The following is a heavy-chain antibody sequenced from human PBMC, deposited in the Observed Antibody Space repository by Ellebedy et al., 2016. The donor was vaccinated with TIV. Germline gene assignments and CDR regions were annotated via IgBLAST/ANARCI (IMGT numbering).Heavy chain of an antibody. CDR1: GFTFSASG. D-gene: IGHD1-1*01. Sequence: GESLKISCAASGFTFSASGMTWARQAPGKGLEWVSGISSGGITYYADSVRGRFTISRDSSKNTLYLQMNSLRAEDTATYYCVKGSGTMDVWGQGTTVTVSS. V-gene: IGHV3-23*01. J-gene: IGHJ6*02. CDR2: ISSGGIT. CDR3: VKGSGTMDV.